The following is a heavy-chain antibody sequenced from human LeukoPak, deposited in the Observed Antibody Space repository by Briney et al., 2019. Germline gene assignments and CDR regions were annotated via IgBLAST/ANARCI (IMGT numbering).Heavy chain of an antibody. CDR2: MYYTGST. CDR1: GGSINSDY. Sequence: SQTLSLTCSVSGGSINSDYWAWIRQPPGKGLEWIGYMYYTGSTNYNPSLKSRVTISLATSKNHFSLKLNSVTAADTAVYYCARVSVVYGMDVWGRGTTVTVSS. CDR3: ARVSVVYGMDV. J-gene: IGHJ6*02. V-gene: IGHV4-59*01.